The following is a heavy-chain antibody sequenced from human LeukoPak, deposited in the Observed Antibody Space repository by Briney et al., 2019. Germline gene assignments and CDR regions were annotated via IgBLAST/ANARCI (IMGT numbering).Heavy chain of an antibody. CDR1: EFTFSTYD. CDR2: IDTAGNT. D-gene: IGHD6-13*01. J-gene: IGHJ4*02. CDR3: ARAKMPGIQTASRVNYFDS. Sequence: PGGSLRLSCAASEFTFSTYDMHWVRQATGKGLEWVSTIDTAGNTWYPDSVKGRFTISRENAKNSSNLQMNSLRVGDTAVYYCARAKMPGIQTASRVNYFDSWGQGTLVTVSS. V-gene: IGHV3-13*01.